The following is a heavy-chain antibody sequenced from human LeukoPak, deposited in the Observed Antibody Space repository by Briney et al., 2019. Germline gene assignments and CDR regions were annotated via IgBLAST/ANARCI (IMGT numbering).Heavy chain of an antibody. V-gene: IGHV4-38-2*01. D-gene: IGHD1-7*01. CDR3: ARVRNCAAGYPDC. CDR1: GYSISSDYY. CDR2: IYQSGST. J-gene: IGHJ4*01. Sequence: SETLSPTCAVSGYSISSDYYWGWIRQPPGKGLEWLGTIYQSGSTNYNPSLRSRISISVDTSRNQFSLTLRSVTAADTALYYCARVRNCAAGYPDCWGQGTLVTVSS.